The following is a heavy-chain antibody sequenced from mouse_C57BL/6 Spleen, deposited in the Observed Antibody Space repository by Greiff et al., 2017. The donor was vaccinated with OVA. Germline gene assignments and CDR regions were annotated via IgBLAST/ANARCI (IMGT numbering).Heavy chain of an antibody. CDR3: ARRAYGDAMDY. J-gene: IGHJ4*01. Sequence: VQLQQSGPELVKPGASVKISCKASGYTFTDYYMNWVKQSHGKSLEWIGDINPNNGGTSYNQKFKGKATLTVDKSSSTAYMELRSLTSEDSAVYYCARRAYGDAMDYWGQGTSVTVSS. D-gene: IGHD1-1*01. V-gene: IGHV1-26*01. CDR1: GYTFTDYY. CDR2: INPNNGGT.